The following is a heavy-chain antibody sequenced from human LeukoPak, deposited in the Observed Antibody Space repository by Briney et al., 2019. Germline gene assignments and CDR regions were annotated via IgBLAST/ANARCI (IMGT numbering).Heavy chain of an antibody. Sequence: GGSLRLSCTASGFTVSINYMNWVRQAPGKGLEWVSVIYSGNSTSYADSMKGRFTISRDNSRNTVYLQMNSLRAEDTALYYCATLRRNAFDIWGQGTMVTVSS. J-gene: IGHJ3*02. CDR2: IYSGNST. CDR3: ATLRRNAFDI. CDR1: GFTVSINY. V-gene: IGHV3-53*01.